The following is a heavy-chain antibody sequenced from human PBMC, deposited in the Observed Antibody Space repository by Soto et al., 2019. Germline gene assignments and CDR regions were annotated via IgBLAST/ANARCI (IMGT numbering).Heavy chain of an antibody. Sequence: QVQLVEPGGGVVQPGRSLRLSCAASGFTFSSYGMHWVRQAPGKGLEWVAVIWYDGSNKYYADSVKGRFTISRDNSKNTLYLQMNSLRAEDTAVYYCAREGWVGANYFDYWGQGTLVTVSS. CDR1: GFTFSSYG. V-gene: IGHV3-33*01. CDR2: IWYDGSNK. J-gene: IGHJ4*02. CDR3: AREGWVGANYFDY. D-gene: IGHD1-26*01.